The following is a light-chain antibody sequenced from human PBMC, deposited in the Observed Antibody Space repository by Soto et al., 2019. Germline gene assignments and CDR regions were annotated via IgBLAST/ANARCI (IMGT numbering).Light chain of an antibody. CDR3: QQSYSTPLT. V-gene: IGKV1-8*01. CDR1: QGISRY. Sequence: AIRMTQSPSSLSASTGDRVTITCRASQGISRYLAWYQQKPGKAPKLLIYAASTLQSGVPSRFSGSGSGTDFTLTISCLQSEDFATYYCQQSYSTPLTFGGGTKVEIK. CDR2: AAS. J-gene: IGKJ4*01.